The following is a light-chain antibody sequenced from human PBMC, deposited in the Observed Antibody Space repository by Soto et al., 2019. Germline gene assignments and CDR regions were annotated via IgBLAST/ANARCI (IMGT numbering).Light chain of an antibody. V-gene: IGKV3-15*01. Sequence: EMVMTQSPSTLSVSPGERATLSCCASQSISSNLAWYQQKPGQAPRLLIYGASIRATGIPVRFSGSGSGTEFTLTISSLQSEDCAVYYCQHYNNWLTFGGGTKVEIK. CDR2: GAS. J-gene: IGKJ4*01. CDR1: QSISSN. CDR3: QHYNNWLT.